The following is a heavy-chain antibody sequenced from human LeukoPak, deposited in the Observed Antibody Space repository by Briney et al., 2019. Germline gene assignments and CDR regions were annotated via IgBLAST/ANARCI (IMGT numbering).Heavy chain of an antibody. Sequence: PGGSLRLSCTASGFTFGDYAMSWIRQAPGKGLEWVSCITGSSDYIFYADSVRGRFTISRDNAKNSLFLQMNSLRAEDTAVYYCAKFKGHYGDSEYYFDSWGQGTLVTVSS. J-gene: IGHJ4*02. CDR1: GFTFGDYA. V-gene: IGHV3-21*01. CDR3: AKFKGHYGDSEYYFDS. CDR2: ITGSSDYI. D-gene: IGHD3-10*01.